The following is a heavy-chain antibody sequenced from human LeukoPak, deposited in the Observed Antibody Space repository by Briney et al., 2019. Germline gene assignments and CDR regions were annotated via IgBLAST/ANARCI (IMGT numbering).Heavy chain of an antibody. J-gene: IGHJ2*01. CDR1: GFSLSTSGVG. CDR3: AHADSSGYHSHWYFDL. Sequence: SGPTLVNPTQTLTLTCTFSGFSLSTSGVGVGWIRQPPGKALEWLALIYWDDDKRYSPSLKSRLTITKDTSKNQVVLTMTNMDPVDTATYYCAHADSSGYHSHWYFDLWGRGTLVTVSS. V-gene: IGHV2-5*02. D-gene: IGHD3-22*01. CDR2: IYWDDDK.